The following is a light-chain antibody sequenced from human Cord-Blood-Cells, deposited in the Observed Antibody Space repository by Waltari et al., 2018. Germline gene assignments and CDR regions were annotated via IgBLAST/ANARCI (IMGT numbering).Light chain of an antibody. CDR3: QSADSSGTWV. Sequence: SSELTQPPSVSVSPGQTARITCPGDALPKQYAYWYQQKPGQAPVLVIYKDSVRPSGIPERFSGSSSGTTVTLTISGVQAEDEADYYCQSADSSGTWVFGGGTKLTVL. CDR2: KDS. V-gene: IGLV3-25*03. CDR1: ALPKQY. J-gene: IGLJ3*02.